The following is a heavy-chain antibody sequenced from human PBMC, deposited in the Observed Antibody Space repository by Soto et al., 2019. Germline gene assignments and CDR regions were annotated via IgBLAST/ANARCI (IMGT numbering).Heavy chain of an antibody. CDR3: ARHYGHYFDY. Sequence: PXESLKISCKGSGYSFTNNWIGWVRQMPGKGLEWVGIIYPSDSDTRYSPSFQGQVTISADKSISTAYLQWSSLKASDTAIYYCARHYGHYFDYWGQGTLVTVSS. CDR2: IYPSDSDT. J-gene: IGHJ4*02. V-gene: IGHV5-51*01. D-gene: IGHD3-10*01. CDR1: GYSFTNNW.